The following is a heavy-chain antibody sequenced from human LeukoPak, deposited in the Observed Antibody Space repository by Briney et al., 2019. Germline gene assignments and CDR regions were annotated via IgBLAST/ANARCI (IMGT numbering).Heavy chain of an antibody. V-gene: IGHV3-53*01. J-gene: IGHJ4*02. CDR3: ARYNWNYGY. CDR1: GFTVSSNY. D-gene: IGHD1-7*01. Sequence: QSGGSLRFSCAASGFTVSSNYMSWVRQAPGKGLEWVSVIYSGGSTYYADSVKGRFTISRDNSKNTLYLQMNSLRAEDTAVYYCARYNWNYGYWGQGTLVTVSS. CDR2: IYSGGST.